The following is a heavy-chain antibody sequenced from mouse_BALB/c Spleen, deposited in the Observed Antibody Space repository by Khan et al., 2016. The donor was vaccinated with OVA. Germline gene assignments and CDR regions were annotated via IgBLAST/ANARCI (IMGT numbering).Heavy chain of an antibody. V-gene: IGHV5-12*02. CDR2: ISNIGGTT. D-gene: IGHD1-3*01. Sequence: EVELVESGGGLVQPGGSLKLSCVTSGFTFSDYYMYWFRQTPEKRLEWVAYISNIGGTTYYPDNVKGRFTISIDNARNTLYMQMSRLKSEDSAMYDCSRHGDCKGDAIDLWGQGTSVTVSS. CDR1: GFTFSDYY. J-gene: IGHJ4*01. CDR3: SRHGDCKGDAIDL.